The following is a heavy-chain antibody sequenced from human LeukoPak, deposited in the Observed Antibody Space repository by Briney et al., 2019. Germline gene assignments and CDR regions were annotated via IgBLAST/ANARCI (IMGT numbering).Heavy chain of an antibody. J-gene: IGHJ4*02. V-gene: IGHV4-31*03. Sequence: SETLSLTCTVSGGSISSGGYYWSWIRQHPGKGLEWIGYIFYSGSTYYNPSLKSRVTISVDTSKNQFSPKLSSVTAADTAVYYCARTRYSSSYHAFDNWGQGTLVTVSS. D-gene: IGHD3-3*01. CDR3: ARTRYSSSYHAFDN. CDR1: GGSISSGGYY. CDR2: IFYSGST.